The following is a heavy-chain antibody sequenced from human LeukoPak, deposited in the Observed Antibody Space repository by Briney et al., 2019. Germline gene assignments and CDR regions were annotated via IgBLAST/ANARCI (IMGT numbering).Heavy chain of an antibody. Sequence: SETLSLTCTVSGYSISSGFYWGWIRQPPGKGLEWIGNVYHGGSSYYNPSLKSRITISVDTSKNQFSLNLYSVTAADTAVYYCARRVGSSDCFDYWGQGTLVTVSS. D-gene: IGHD6-6*01. CDR3: ARRVGSSDCFDY. CDR2: VYHGGSS. V-gene: IGHV4-38-2*02. J-gene: IGHJ4*02. CDR1: GYSISSGFY.